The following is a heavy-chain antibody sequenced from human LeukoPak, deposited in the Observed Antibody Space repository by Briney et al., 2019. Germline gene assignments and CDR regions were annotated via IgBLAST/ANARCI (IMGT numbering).Heavy chain of an antibody. CDR3: ARGRNYYDSSGYMPSDDY. Sequence: ASVKVSCKASGYTFISYDINWVRQATGQGLEWMGWMNPNSGNTFYAQKFQGRVSMTRDTSISTAYMELTRLRSEDTAVYYCARGRNYYDSSGYMPSDDYWGQGTLVTVSS. D-gene: IGHD3-22*01. CDR1: GYTFISYD. V-gene: IGHV1-8*01. CDR2: MNPNSGNT. J-gene: IGHJ4*02.